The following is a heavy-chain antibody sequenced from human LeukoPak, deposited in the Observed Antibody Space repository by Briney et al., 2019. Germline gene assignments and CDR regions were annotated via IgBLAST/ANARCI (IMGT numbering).Heavy chain of an antibody. V-gene: IGHV3-11*04. CDR3: AKDRGALLRYFDSFDY. J-gene: IGHJ4*02. CDR2: MSSTGNTI. CDR1: GFTLSDYY. D-gene: IGHD3-9*01. Sequence: GGSLRLSCAASGFTLSDYYMSWIRQAPGKGLEWISYMSSTGNTIYYADSVKGRFTISRDNSKNTLYLQMNSLRAEDTAVYYCAKDRGALLRYFDSFDYWGQGTLVTVSS.